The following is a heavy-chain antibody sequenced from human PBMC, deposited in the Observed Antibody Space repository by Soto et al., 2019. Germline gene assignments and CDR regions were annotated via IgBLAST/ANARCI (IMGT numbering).Heavy chain of an antibody. J-gene: IGHJ4*02. CDR1: GFTVSSNY. CDR3: ARDGLMVYAFDY. CDR2: IYSGGST. V-gene: IGHV3-53*01. D-gene: IGHD2-8*01. Sequence: EVQLVESGGGLIQPGGSLRLSCVASGFTVSSNYMSWVRQAPGKGLEWVSVIYSGGSTYYADSVKGRFTISRDNSKYTLYLQMNSLRAEDTAVYYCARDGLMVYAFDYCGQGTLVTVSS.